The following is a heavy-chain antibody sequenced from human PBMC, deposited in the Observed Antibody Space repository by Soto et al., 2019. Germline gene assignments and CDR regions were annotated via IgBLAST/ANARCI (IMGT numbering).Heavy chain of an antibody. V-gene: IGHV1-46*01. CDR1: GYTFTSYY. CDR2: INPSGGST. Sequence: QVQLVQSGAEVKKPGASVKVSCKASGYTFTSYYMHWVRQAPGQGLEWMGIINPSGGSTSYAQKCQGRVTMTRDTSTSTVYMELSSLRSEDTAVYYCASNIHPYYDFWSGYYPPMDVWGQGTTVTVSS. J-gene: IGHJ6*02. D-gene: IGHD3-3*01. CDR3: ASNIHPYYDFWSGYYPPMDV.